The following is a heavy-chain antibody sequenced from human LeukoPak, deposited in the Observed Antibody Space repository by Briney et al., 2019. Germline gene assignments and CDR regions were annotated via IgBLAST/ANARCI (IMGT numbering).Heavy chain of an antibody. J-gene: IGHJ4*02. CDR3: ARGGRDGYNGHVDY. D-gene: IGHD5-24*01. V-gene: IGHV1-2*02. CDR1: GYTFTGYY. Sequence: ASVTVSCKASGYTFTGYYMHWVRPAPGQGLEWMGWINPNSGGTNYAQKFQGRVTMTRDTSISTAYMELSRLRSDDTAVYYCARGGRDGYNGHVDYWGQGTLVTVSS. CDR2: INPNSGGT.